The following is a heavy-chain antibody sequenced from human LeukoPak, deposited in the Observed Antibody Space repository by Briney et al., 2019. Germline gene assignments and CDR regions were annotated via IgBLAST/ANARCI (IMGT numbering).Heavy chain of an antibody. CDR3: ARDFYGAGSSTSYAPSDAFDI. CDR2: ISSSSSTI. CDR1: GFTFSSYS. D-gene: IGHD2-2*01. J-gene: IGHJ3*02. Sequence: GGSLRLSCAASGFTFSSYSVSWVRQAPGKGLEWVSYISSSSSTIYYADSVKGRFTISRDNAKNSLYLQMNSLRAEDTAVYYCARDFYGAGSSTSYAPSDAFDIWGQGTMVTVSS. V-gene: IGHV3-48*01.